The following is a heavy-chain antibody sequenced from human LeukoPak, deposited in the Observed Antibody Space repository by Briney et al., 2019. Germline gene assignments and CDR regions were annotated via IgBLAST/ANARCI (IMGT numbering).Heavy chain of an antibody. CDR2: ISAYNGNT. Sequence: ASVKVSCKASGYTFTGHYMHWVRQAPGQGLEWMGWISAYNGNTNYAQKLQGRVTMTTDTSTSTAYMELRSLRSDDTAVYYCAKDGDYVPHNWFDPWGQGTLVTVSS. D-gene: IGHD4-17*01. CDR1: GYTFTGHY. V-gene: IGHV1-18*04. J-gene: IGHJ5*02. CDR3: AKDGDYVPHNWFDP.